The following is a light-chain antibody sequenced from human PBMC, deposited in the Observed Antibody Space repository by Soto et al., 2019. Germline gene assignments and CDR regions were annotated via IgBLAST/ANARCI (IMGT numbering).Light chain of an antibody. Sequence: QSALTQPPSASGSPGQSVTISCTGTSSDVGGYNYVSWYQQHPGKAPKLMIYEVSKRPSGVPDRFSGSKSGNTASLTVSGLQAEDEAGYYCSSYAGSNKLVFGGGTKLTVL. CDR3: SSYAGSNKLV. J-gene: IGLJ2*01. CDR1: SSDVGGYNY. CDR2: EVS. V-gene: IGLV2-8*01.